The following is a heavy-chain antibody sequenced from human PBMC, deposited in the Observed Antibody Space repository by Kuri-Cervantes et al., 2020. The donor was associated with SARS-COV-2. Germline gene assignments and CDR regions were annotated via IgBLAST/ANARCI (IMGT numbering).Heavy chain of an antibody. Sequence: SVKVSCKASGGTFSSYAISWVRQAPGQGLEWMGRIIPILGIANYAQKFQGRVTITADKSTSTAYMELSSLRSEDTAVYYCAADRIWNSSSWYYYYYGMDVWGQGTTVTVSS. CDR1: GGTFSSYA. CDR3: AADRIWNSSSWYYYYYGMDV. CDR2: IIPILGIA. D-gene: IGHD6-13*01. J-gene: IGHJ6*02. V-gene: IGHV1-69*04.